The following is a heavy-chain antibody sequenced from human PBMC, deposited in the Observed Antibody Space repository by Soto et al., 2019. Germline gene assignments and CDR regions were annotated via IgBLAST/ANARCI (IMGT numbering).Heavy chain of an antibody. CDR3: ARDRGYYDSSGYLKAFDI. D-gene: IGHD3-22*01. J-gene: IGHJ3*02. CDR1: GGSVSSGSYY. CDR2: IYYSGST. Sequence: ATLSLTCTVSGGSVSSGSYYWSWIREPPGKGLEWIGYIYYSGSTNYNSSLKSRVTISVDTSKNQFSLKLTSVTAADTAVYYCARDRGYYDSSGYLKAFDIWGQGTMVTVSS. V-gene: IGHV4-61*01.